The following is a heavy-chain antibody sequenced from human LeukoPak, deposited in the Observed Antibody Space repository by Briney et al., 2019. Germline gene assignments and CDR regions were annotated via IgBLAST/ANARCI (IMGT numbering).Heavy chain of an antibody. J-gene: IGHJ5*02. V-gene: IGHV4-59*08. CDR3: ARQSSSAAPWFDP. CDR1: GGSFSGYY. CDR2: VYYSGST. D-gene: IGHD6-13*01. Sequence: SETLSLTCAVYGGSFSGYYWSWIRQPPGKGLEWIGYVYYSGSTNYNPSLKSRVTISGDTSKNQFSLKLSSVTAADTAVYYCARQSSSAAPWFDPWGQGTLVTVSS.